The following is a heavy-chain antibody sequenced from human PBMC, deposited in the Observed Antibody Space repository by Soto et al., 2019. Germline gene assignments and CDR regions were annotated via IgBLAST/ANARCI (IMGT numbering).Heavy chain of an antibody. CDR3: SGGTRVYYYYYMDV. CDR2: IIPILGIA. J-gene: IGHJ6*03. Sequence: XSVKVSCKASGGTFSSYTISWVRQAPGQGLEWMGRIIPILGIANYAQKFQGRVTITADKSTSTAYMELSSLRSEDTAVNYCSGGTRVYYYYYMDVWGKGTTVTVSS. V-gene: IGHV1-69*02. CDR1: GGTFSSYT. D-gene: IGHD1-1*01.